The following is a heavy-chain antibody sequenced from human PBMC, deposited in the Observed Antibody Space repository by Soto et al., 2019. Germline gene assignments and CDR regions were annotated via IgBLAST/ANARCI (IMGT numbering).Heavy chain of an antibody. CDR2: VYYSGST. CDR1: GDSVNSYY. V-gene: IGHV4-59*02. D-gene: IGHD3-16*01. J-gene: IGHJ5*02. Sequence: QVQLQESGPGLVKPSETLSLTCTVTGDSVNSYYWSWMRQPPGKGLECMGYVYYSGSTNYNPSLKSRVTILADTSKKQFSLKLSSVTAADTAVYYCARGRGEIQGPWGQGTLVTVSS. CDR3: ARGRGEIQGP.